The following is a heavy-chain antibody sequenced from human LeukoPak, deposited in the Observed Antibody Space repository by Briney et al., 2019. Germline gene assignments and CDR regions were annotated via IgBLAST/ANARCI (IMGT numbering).Heavy chain of an antibody. CDR1: GFTFNTYG. J-gene: IGHJ4*02. Sequence: GRSLRLSCASSGFTFNTYGMHWVRQAPGKGLEWVALISYDGNYKYYADSVKGRFTISRDNSENTLYLQMNSLRAEDTAVYYCAKDGLYSSNLLRPNSGWYYFDYWGQGTLVTVSS. V-gene: IGHV3-30*18. D-gene: IGHD6-13*01. CDR2: ISYDGNYK. CDR3: AKDGLYSSNLLRPNSGWYYFDY.